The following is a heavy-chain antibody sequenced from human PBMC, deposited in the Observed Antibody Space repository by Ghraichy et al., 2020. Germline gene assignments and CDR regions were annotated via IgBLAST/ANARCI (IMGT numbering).Heavy chain of an antibody. V-gene: IGHV3-48*01. CDR2: IRSGDNTI. D-gene: IGHD5-24*01. CDR1: GFTFSDYH. Sequence: GGSLRLSCAASGFTFSDYHMNWVRQTPGKGLEWISFIRSGDNTISYADSVKGRFTISRDDAKNPLYLQMNSLRVEDTAVYYCTTWTQMANWGQGTLVTVSS. CDR3: TTWTQMAN. J-gene: IGHJ4*02.